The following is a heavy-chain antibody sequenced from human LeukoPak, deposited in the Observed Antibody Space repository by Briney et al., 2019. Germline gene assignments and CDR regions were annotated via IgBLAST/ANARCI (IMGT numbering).Heavy chain of an antibody. CDR3: ARDRTTDYGNDVGAFDI. Sequence: GGSLRLSCAASGFTFSNDWMSWVRQAPGKGLEWVANIKGDGREKYYVDSVKGRYTISRDNAKNSLYLQMNSLRAEDTAAYHCARDRTTDYGNDVGAFDIWGQGTMVTVSS. D-gene: IGHD4-11*01. J-gene: IGHJ3*02. CDR2: IKGDGREK. V-gene: IGHV3-7*01. CDR1: GFTFSNDW.